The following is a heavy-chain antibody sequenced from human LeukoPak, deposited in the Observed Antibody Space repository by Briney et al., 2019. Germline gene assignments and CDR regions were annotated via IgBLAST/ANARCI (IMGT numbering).Heavy chain of an antibody. CDR2: IKQDGSEK. CDR3: AREIAVAGTRYYYMDV. D-gene: IGHD6-19*01. Sequence: GGSLRLSCAASGFTFSSYWMSWVRQAPGKGLEWVANIKQDGSEKYYVDSVEGRFTISRDNAKNSLYLQMNSLRAEDTAVYYCAREIAVAGTRYYYMDVWGKGTTVTVSS. V-gene: IGHV3-7*01. J-gene: IGHJ6*03. CDR1: GFTFSSYW.